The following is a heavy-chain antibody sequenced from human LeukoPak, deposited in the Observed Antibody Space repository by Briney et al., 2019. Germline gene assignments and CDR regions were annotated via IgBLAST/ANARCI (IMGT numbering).Heavy chain of an antibody. Sequence: ASVKVSCKASGGTFSSYAISWVRQAPGQGLEWMGRIIPILGIANYAQKFQGRVTITADKSTSTAYMELSSLRSVDTAVYYCARDGAPYGSGSYYNDYWGQGTLVTVSS. CDR3: ARDGAPYGSGSYYNDY. V-gene: IGHV1-69*04. CDR1: GGTFSSYA. D-gene: IGHD3-10*01. CDR2: IIPILGIA. J-gene: IGHJ4*02.